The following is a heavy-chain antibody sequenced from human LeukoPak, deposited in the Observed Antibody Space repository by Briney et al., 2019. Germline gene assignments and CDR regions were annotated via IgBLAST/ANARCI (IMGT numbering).Heavy chain of an antibody. CDR3: ARLDKRVHNTFDI. CDR1: SDSISSSTSY. V-gene: IGHV4-39*01. Sequence: PSETLSLTCTVSSDSISSSTSYWGWIRQPPGKGLEYIGSIFYSWATYYNPSLKIRVTLSVDMSKNQFSLKLSSVTAADTAVYYCARLDKRVHNTFDIWGQGTMVTVSS. CDR2: IFYSWAT. J-gene: IGHJ3*02. D-gene: IGHD3-9*01.